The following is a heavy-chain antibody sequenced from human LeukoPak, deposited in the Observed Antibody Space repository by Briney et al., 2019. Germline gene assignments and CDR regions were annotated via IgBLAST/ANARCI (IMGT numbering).Heavy chain of an antibody. Sequence: EASLKVSCTASGYTFSGYYIHWMRQAPGQGLEWMGWINHSSGGTNYAQQIKRRVTMSRDTSLSTAYMELSWLRSDDTAVYYCARDYSSTISCYTESWFDPWGQGTLVTVSS. CDR2: INHSSGGT. D-gene: IGHD2-2*02. V-gene: IGHV1-2*02. J-gene: IGHJ5*02. CDR1: GYTFSGYY. CDR3: ARDYSSTISCYTESWFDP.